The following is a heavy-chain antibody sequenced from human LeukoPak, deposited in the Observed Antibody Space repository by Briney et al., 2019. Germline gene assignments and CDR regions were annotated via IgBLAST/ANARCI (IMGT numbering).Heavy chain of an antibody. D-gene: IGHD6-13*01. CDR3: ARDWVAAAGREGVYYFDY. Sequence: PGGSLRLSCAASGFTFSSYSMNWVRQAPGKGLEWASSISSSSSYIYYADSVKGRFTISRDNAKNSLYLQMNSLRAEDTAVYYCARDWVAAAGREGVYYFDYWGQGTLVTVSS. J-gene: IGHJ4*02. V-gene: IGHV3-21*01. CDR2: ISSSSSYI. CDR1: GFTFSSYS.